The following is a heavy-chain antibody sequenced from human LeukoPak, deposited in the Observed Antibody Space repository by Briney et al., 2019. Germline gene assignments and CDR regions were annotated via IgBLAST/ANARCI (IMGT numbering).Heavy chain of an antibody. CDR1: GFTFSSYA. V-gene: IGHV3-30-3*01. D-gene: IGHD1-1*01. Sequence: GRSLRLSCAASGFTFSSYAMHWVRQAPGKGPEWVAVISYDGSNKYYADSVKGRFTISSDNSKNTLYLQMNSLRAEDTAVYYCARDTRYYFDYWGQGTLVTVSS. CDR2: ISYDGSNK. CDR3: ARDTRYYFDY. J-gene: IGHJ4*02.